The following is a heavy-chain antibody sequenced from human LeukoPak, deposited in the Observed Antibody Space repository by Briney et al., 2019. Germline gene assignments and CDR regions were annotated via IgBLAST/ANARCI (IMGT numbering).Heavy chain of an antibody. CDR1: GFTFSSYA. CDR2: ISGSGGST. V-gene: IGHV3-23*01. Sequence: GGSLRLSCVASGFTFSSYAMSWVRQAPGKGLEWVSAISGSGGSTYYADSVKGRFTISRNNSKNTLYLQMNSLRADDTAMYYCAKCIGNYFFDYWGQGTLVTVSS. D-gene: IGHD1-7*01. CDR3: AKCIGNYFFDY. J-gene: IGHJ4*02.